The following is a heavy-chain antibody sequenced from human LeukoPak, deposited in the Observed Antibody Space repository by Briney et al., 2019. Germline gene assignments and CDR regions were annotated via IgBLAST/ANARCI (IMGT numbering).Heavy chain of an antibody. J-gene: IGHJ4*02. V-gene: IGHV3-23*01. CDR1: GCTFSSYA. CDR3: AKDLTTTVTTAIDC. CDR2: ISGSGGST. Sequence: PGGSLRLSCAASGCTFSSYAMSWVRQAPGKGLEWVSAISGSGGSTYYADSVKGRFTISRDNSKNTLYLQMNSLRAEDTAVYYCAKDLTTTVTTAIDCWGQGTLVTVSS. D-gene: IGHD4-17*01.